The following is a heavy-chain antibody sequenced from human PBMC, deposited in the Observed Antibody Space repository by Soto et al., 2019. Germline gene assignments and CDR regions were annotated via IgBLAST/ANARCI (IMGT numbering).Heavy chain of an antibody. J-gene: IGHJ4*02. CDR1: GGTFSSYA. V-gene: IGHV1-69*13. CDR2: IIPIFGTA. D-gene: IGHD2-8*01. Sequence: SVKVSCKASGGTFSSYAISWVRQAPGQGLEWMGGIIPIFGTANYAQKFQGRVTITADESTSTAYMELSSLRSEDTAVYYCARSKLEDCTNCVCRNVQFDYWGQGTLVTVSS. CDR3: ARSKLEDCTNCVCRNVQFDY.